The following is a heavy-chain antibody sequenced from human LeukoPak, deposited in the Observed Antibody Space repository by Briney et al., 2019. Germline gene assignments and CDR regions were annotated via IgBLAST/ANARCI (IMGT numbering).Heavy chain of an antibody. CDR3: ARAGTYYDSSGSFDY. CDR2: IYYSGST. V-gene: IGHV4-59*06. Sequence: SETLSLTCTVSGGSISSYYWSWIRQHPGKGLEWIGYIYYSGSTYYNPFLKSRVTISVDTSKNQFSLKLSSVTAADTAVYYCARAGTYYDSSGSFDYWGQGTLVTVSS. J-gene: IGHJ4*02. D-gene: IGHD3-22*01. CDR1: GGSISSYY.